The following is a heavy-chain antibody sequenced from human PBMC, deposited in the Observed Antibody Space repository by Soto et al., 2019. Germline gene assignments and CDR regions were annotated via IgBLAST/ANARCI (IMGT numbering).Heavy chain of an antibody. J-gene: IGHJ6*02. CDR1: GFTFSSYW. CDR2: IKQDGSEK. D-gene: IGHD3-3*01. Sequence: GGSLRLSCAASGFTFSSYWMSWVRQAPGKGLEWGANIKQDGSEKYYVDSVKGRFTISRDNAKNSLYLQMNSLRAEDTAVYYCARAGVYDFWSGYYDYYYYGMDVWGQGTTVTVSS. V-gene: IGHV3-7*01. CDR3: ARAGVYDFWSGYYDYYYYGMDV.